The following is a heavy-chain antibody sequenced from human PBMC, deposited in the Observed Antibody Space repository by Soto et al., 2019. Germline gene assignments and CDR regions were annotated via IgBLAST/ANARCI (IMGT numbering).Heavy chain of an antibody. CDR2: FYYSGST. J-gene: IGHJ6*02. D-gene: IGHD6-19*01. CDR1: DGSISSSSYY. CDR3: ARGIEGWYQGRYYYGMDV. Sequence: SETLSLTCTVSDGSISSSSYYWGWIRQPPGKGLEWIGSFYYSGSTNYNPSLKSRVTISVDTSKNQFSLKLSSVTAADTAVYYCARGIEGWYQGRYYYGMDVWGQGTTVTVSS. V-gene: IGHV4-39*07.